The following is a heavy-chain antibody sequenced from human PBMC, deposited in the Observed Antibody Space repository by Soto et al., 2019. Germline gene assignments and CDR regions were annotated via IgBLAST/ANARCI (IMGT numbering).Heavy chain of an antibody. CDR2: SRNKANSYST. CDR3: ARFSGSYTRGLDY. Sequence: EVQLVESGGGLVQPGGSLRLSCAASGFTFSDHYMDWVRQAPGKGLEWVGRSRNKANSYSTEYAASVKGRFTISRDESKNSLYLQMHSLKTEDTAVYYCARFSGSYTRGLDYWGQGNLVTVSS. V-gene: IGHV3-72*01. CDR1: GFTFSDHY. J-gene: IGHJ4*02. D-gene: IGHD1-26*01.